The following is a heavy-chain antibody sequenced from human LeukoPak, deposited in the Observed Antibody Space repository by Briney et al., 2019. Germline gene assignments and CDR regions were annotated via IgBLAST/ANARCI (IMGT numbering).Heavy chain of an antibody. CDR1: GGSISSSSYY. CDR3: ARIRGSYIDY. Sequence: SETLSLTCTVSGGSISSSSYYWGWIRQPPGKGLEWIGYIYYSGSTYYNPSLKSRVTMSVDTSKNQFSLKLSSVTAVDTAVYYCARIRGSYIDYWGQGTLVTVSS. CDR2: IYYSGST. J-gene: IGHJ4*02. D-gene: IGHD3-16*01. V-gene: IGHV4-39*07.